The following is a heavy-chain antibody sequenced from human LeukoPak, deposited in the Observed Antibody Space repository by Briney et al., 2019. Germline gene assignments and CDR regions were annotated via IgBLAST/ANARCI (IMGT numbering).Heavy chain of an antibody. CDR1: RFTFSSYV. J-gene: IGHJ6*03. CDR3: ARATWDPNYYYYMDV. V-gene: IGHV3-21*01. CDR2: ISTSSSYI. Sequence: GGSLRLSCAASRFTFSSYVMKWVRQVPGKGLEWVSSISTSSSYIYYADSVKGRFTISRDNAKNSLYLQMNSLRAEDTAVYYCARATWDPNYYYYMDVWGKGTTVTVSS. D-gene: IGHD1-26*01.